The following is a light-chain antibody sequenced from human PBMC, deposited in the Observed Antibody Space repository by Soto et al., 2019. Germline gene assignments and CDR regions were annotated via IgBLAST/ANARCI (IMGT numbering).Light chain of an antibody. CDR2: GAS. Sequence: AIRMTQSPSSLSASTGDRVTITCRASQGISNWLAWYQQRPGKAPNLLVYGASTLQSGVPSRFSGSGSGTEFTLPISGLQSEDFATYYCQHYKNYPWTFGQGTKVEVK. CDR3: QHYKNYPWT. J-gene: IGKJ1*01. V-gene: IGKV1-8*01. CDR1: QGISNW.